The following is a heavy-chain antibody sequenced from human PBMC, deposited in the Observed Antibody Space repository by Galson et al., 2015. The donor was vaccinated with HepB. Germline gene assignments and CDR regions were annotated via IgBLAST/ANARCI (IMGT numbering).Heavy chain of an antibody. CDR1: GFTFSSYA. D-gene: IGHD5-12*01. CDR3: TRGEYSHGSWGYYFDY. CDR2: IRGKAFGGTI. Sequence: SLRLSCAASGFTFSSYAMSWVRQAPGKGLEWVGLIRGKAFGGTIEYAASVKDRFTISRDDSKSIAYLQMNSLKTEDTAVYYCTRGEYSHGSWGYYFDYWGQGTLVTVSS. J-gene: IGHJ4*02. V-gene: IGHV3-49*04.